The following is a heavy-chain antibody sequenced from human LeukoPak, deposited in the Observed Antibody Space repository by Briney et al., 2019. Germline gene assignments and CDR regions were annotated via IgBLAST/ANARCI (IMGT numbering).Heavy chain of an antibody. J-gene: IGHJ4*02. CDR1: GFSFSDHH. CDR2: ISRDGNII. V-gene: IGHV3-11*01. Sequence: TGGSLRLSCAASGFSFSDHHMSWVRQVPGKGLEWLAYISRDGNIIVYADSVKGRFTISRDNAKQSVYLEMKSLRPEDTAVYYCARYVLLMDYWGQGTLVTVSS. CDR3: ARYVLLMDY. D-gene: IGHD3-16*01.